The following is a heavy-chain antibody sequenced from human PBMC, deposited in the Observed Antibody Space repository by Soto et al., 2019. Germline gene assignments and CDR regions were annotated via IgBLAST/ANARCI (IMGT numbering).Heavy chain of an antibody. CDR1: GYTFTSYG. CDR3: ARLSSSLRAFDY. J-gene: IGHJ4*02. CDR2: ISAYNGNT. Sequence: ASVKVSCKASGYTFTSYGISWVRQAPGQGLEWTGWISAYNGNTNYAQKLQGRVTMTTDTSTSTAYMELRSLRSDDTAVYYCARLSSSLRAFDYWGQGTLVTVSS. D-gene: IGHD6-6*01. V-gene: IGHV1-18*04.